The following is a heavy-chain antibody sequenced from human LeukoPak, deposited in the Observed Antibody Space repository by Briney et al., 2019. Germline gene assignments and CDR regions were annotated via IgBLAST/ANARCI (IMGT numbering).Heavy chain of an antibody. V-gene: IGHV6-1*01. CDR1: GDSVSSNGAS. J-gene: IGHJ4*02. Sequence: SQTLSLTCVISGDSVSSNGASWNWIRQSPSRGLEWLGRTYYRSKWYFDYAVSVKSRISINPDTSKNQFSLLLNSVTPEDTAVYYCVRATAISDYWGQGTLVTVSS. CDR3: VRATAISDY. D-gene: IGHD2-21*02. CDR2: TYYRSKWYF.